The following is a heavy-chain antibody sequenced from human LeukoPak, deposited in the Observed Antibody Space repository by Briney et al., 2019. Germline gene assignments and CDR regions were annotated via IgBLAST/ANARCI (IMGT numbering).Heavy chain of an antibody. V-gene: IGHV1-69*05. Sequence: GASVKVSCKASGGTFSSYAISWVRQAPGQGLEWMGGIIPIFGTANYAQKFQGRVTITTDESTSTAYMELSSLRSEDTAVYYCARGHCSSTSCYRVEYFQHWGQGTLVTVSS. CDR2: IIPIFGTA. CDR1: GGTFSSYA. CDR3: ARGHCSSTSCYRVEYFQH. J-gene: IGHJ1*01. D-gene: IGHD2-2*02.